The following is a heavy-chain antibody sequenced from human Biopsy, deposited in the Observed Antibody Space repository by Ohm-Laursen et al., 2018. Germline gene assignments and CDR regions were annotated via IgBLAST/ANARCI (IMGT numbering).Heavy chain of an antibody. CDR3: AREDCGGDCGFSY. Sequence: SLRLSCSASGFTFSDHYMSWIRQAPGKGLEWLSYISPTADIIFDTDSVKGRFTISRDNAKNSLYLQMNSLRAEDTAVYYCAREDCGGDCGFSYWGQGTLVTISS. D-gene: IGHD2-21*02. CDR1: GFTFSDHY. V-gene: IGHV3-11*04. J-gene: IGHJ4*02. CDR2: ISPTADII.